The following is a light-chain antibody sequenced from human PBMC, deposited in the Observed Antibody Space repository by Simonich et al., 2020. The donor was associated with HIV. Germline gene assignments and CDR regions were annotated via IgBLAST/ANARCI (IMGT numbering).Light chain of an antibody. J-gene: IGLJ3*02. CDR3: GTWDNSLRAGV. CDR1: SSNIGNNH. V-gene: IGLV1-51*01. CDR2: DNN. Sequence: QSVLTQPPSVSAAPGQKVTISFSGSSSNIGNNHVSWYQQLPETAPQLPIYDNNARPAGIPDRFSGSKSGTSATLGITGLQTGDEADYYCGTWDNSLRAGVFGGGTKLTVI.